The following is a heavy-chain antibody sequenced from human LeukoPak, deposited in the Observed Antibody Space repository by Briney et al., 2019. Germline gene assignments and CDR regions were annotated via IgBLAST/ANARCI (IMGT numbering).Heavy chain of an antibody. D-gene: IGHD4-17*01. V-gene: IGHV3-66*02. CDR3: AREDYGDYGYYYGMDV. CDR1: GFTVSSNY. J-gene: IGHJ6*02. CDR2: IYSGGST. Sequence: GGSLRLSCAASGFTVSSNYMSWVRQAPGKGLEWVSVIYSGGSTYYADSVKDRFTISRDNSKNTLYLQMNSLRAEDTAVYYCAREDYGDYGYYYGMDVWGQGTTVTVSS.